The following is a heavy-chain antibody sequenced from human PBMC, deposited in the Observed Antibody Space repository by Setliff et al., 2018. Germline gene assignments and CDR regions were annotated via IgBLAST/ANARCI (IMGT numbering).Heavy chain of an antibody. CDR2: IHHSGKA. Sequence: NPSETLSLTCAVSGFSISSGYYWGWIRQPPGKGLEWIVNIHHSGKAYYNPSLKSRVTMSVDTSKSQFSLNLSSVTAADTAVYYCARGQATSSRSSLVYWGQGILVTVSS. V-gene: IGHV4-38-2*01. D-gene: IGHD6-6*01. CDR3: ARGQATSSRSSLVY. CDR1: GFSISSGYY. J-gene: IGHJ4*02.